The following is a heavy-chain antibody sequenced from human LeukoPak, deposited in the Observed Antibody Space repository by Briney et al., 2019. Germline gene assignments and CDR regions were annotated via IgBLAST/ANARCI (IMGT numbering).Heavy chain of an antibody. Sequence: GASVKVSCKASGYTFTSYGISWVRQAPGQGLEWMGWINPDTGGTDYAQKFQGRVTMTTDTSISTAYMELSRLISDDTAVYYCARDWLLRYSQGGFDYWGQGTLVTVSS. CDR1: GYTFTSYG. D-gene: IGHD3-9*01. V-gene: IGHV1-2*02. CDR3: ARDWLLRYSQGGFDY. J-gene: IGHJ4*02. CDR2: INPDTGGT.